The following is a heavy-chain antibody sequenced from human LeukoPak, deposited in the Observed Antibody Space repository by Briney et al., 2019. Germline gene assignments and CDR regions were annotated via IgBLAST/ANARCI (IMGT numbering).Heavy chain of an antibody. CDR2: IIPIFGTA. CDR3: ARDWLSAGYCSSTSCYKTSDAFDI. D-gene: IGHD2-2*02. CDR1: GGTFSSYA. V-gene: IGHV1-69*05. J-gene: IGHJ3*02. Sequence: GASVKVSCKASGGTFSSYAISWVRQAPGQGLEWMGGIIPIFGTANYAQKFQGRVTITTDESTSTAYMELSSLRSEDTAVYYFARDWLSAGYCSSTSCYKTSDAFDIWGQGTMVTVSS.